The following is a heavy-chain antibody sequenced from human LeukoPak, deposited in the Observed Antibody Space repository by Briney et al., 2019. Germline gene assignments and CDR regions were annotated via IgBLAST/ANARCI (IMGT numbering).Heavy chain of an antibody. CDR1: GFTFSGYS. D-gene: IGHD3-10*01. J-gene: IGHJ4*02. V-gene: IGHV3-48*02. CDR2: ISSTSTT. CDR3: AAAGDY. Sequence: GGSLRLSCAGSGFTFSGYSLNWVRQAPGKGLEWVSHISSTSTTYYADSVKGRFTTSRDNAKNLLYLQMNSLRDEDTAVYYCAAAGDYWSQGTLVTVSS.